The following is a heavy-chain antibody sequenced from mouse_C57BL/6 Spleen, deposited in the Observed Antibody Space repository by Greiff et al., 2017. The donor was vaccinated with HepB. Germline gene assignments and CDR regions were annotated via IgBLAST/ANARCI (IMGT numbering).Heavy chain of an antibody. Sequence: QVQLQQPGPELVKPGASVKISCKASGYAFSSSWMNWVKQRPGKGLEWIGRIYPGDGDTNYNGKFKGKATLTADKSSSTAYMQLSSLTSEDSAVYFCARRIYYAMDYWGQGTSVTVSS. CDR2: IYPGDGDT. CDR3: ARRIYYAMDY. V-gene: IGHV1-82*01. J-gene: IGHJ4*01. CDR1: GYAFSSSW.